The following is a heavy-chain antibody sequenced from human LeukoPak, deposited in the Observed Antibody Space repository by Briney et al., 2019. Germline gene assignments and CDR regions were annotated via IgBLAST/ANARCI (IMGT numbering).Heavy chain of an antibody. CDR2: VYYSGDT. CDR3: ARESSGHYDALDF. J-gene: IGHJ3*01. CDR1: GGSISDSSYY. V-gene: IGHV4-39*07. Sequence: SETLSLTCSVSGGSISDSSYYWGWIRQPPGKGLEWVGSVYYSGDTYYTSSLRSRVTISVDTSKNQFSLRLTSVTAADTAVYYCARESSGHYDALDFWGQGTVVTVSS. D-gene: IGHD3-22*01.